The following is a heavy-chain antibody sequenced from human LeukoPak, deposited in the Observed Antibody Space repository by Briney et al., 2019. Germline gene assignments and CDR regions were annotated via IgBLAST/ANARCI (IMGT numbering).Heavy chain of an antibody. J-gene: IGHJ4*02. Sequence: GGSLRLSCAASGFTFSTSAKNWLRQVPGKGLEWVSSIDYDSSHIYYAASVRGRFTISRDNARDSVYLQMDSLRVEDTAVYYCTRDPLRYLRVGHYDYWGQGTLVAVSS. V-gene: IGHV3-21*01. D-gene: IGHD3-9*01. CDR3: TRDPLRYLRVGHYDY. CDR2: IDYDSSHI. CDR1: GFTFSTSA.